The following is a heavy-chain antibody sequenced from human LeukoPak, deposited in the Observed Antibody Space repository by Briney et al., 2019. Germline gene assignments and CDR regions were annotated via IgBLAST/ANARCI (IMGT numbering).Heavy chain of an antibody. D-gene: IGHD6-13*01. CDR2: IYYSGST. V-gene: IGHV4-30-4*01. J-gene: IGHJ6*02. Sequence: PSETLSLTCTVSGGSISSGDYYWSWIRQPPGKGLEWIGYIYYSGSTYYNPSLKSRVTISVDTSKNQFSLKLSSVTAADTAVYYCARFLSSWYINYYYGMDVWGQGTTVTVSS. CDR3: ARFLSSWYINYYYGMDV. CDR1: GGSISSGDYY.